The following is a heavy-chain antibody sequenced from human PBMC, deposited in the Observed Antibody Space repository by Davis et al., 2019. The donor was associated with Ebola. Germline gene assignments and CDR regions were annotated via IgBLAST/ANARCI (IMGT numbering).Heavy chain of an antibody. CDR2: IYYSGST. CDR1: GFTFSSYS. J-gene: IGHJ6*02. D-gene: IGHD5-12*01. CDR3: ARDRGWLRRGPGGMDV. V-gene: IGHV4-59*01. Sequence: GSLRLSCAASGFTFSSYSMNWVRQAPGKGLEWIGYIYYSGSTNYNPSLKSRVTISVDTSKNQFSLKLSSVTAADTAVYYCARDRGWLRRGPGGMDVWGQGTTVTVSS.